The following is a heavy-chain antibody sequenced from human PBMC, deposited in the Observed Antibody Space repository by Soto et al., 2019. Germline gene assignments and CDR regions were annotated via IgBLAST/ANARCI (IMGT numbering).Heavy chain of an antibody. CDR1: EFTFSNFA. V-gene: IGHV3-23*01. D-gene: IGHD1-7*01. CDR3: PNPIPKTGTTFGF. J-gene: IGHJ4*02. Sequence: QLLESGGVFVQPGGSLRLSCIASEFTFSNFAMAWCRQAPGEGLEWVSAVSGRGDDTCYADSMKGRFTISRDHSKDTLYLQINSLTAEDTPVYYCPNPIPKTGTTFGFWGQGTLVTVSS. CDR2: VSGRGDDT.